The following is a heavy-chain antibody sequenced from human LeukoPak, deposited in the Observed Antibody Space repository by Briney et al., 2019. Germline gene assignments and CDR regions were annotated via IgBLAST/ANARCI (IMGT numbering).Heavy chain of an antibody. D-gene: IGHD6-13*01. J-gene: IGHJ2*01. V-gene: IGHV4-38-2*02. CDR2: IYHSGST. CDR3: ARLYSSSWSHTPSWYFDL. CDR1: GYSISSGYY. Sequence: SETLSLTCTVSGYSISSGYYWGWIRQPPGKGLEWIGSIYHSGSTYCNPSLKSRVTISVDTSKNQFSLKLSSVTAADTAVYYCARLYSSSWSHTPSWYFDLWGRGTLVTVSS.